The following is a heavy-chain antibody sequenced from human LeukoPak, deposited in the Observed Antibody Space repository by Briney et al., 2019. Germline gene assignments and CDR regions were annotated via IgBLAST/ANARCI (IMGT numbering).Heavy chain of an antibody. J-gene: IGHJ6*02. V-gene: IGHV3-9*01. CDR1: GFTFDDYA. CDR2: ISWNSGSI. Sequence: GRSLRLSCAASGFTFDDYAMHWVRQAPGKGLEWVSGISWNSGSIGYADSVKGRFTISRDNAKNSLHLQMNSLRAEDTALYYCAKGGLRLFPRFGMDVWGQGTTVTVSS. CDR3: AKGGLRLFPRFGMDV. D-gene: IGHD5-12*01.